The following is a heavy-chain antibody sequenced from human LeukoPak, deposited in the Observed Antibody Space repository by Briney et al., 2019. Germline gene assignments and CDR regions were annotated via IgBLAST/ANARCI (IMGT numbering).Heavy chain of an antibody. CDR3: ARLRCSSNSCASRGAFDI. J-gene: IGHJ3*02. D-gene: IGHD2-2*01. Sequence: ASVKVSCKASGYTFTSYYMHWVRQAPGQGLEWMGIINPSGGSTSYAQKFQGRVTMTRDTSTSTVYMELSSLRSEDTAVYYCARLRCSSNSCASRGAFDIWGQGTMVTVSS. CDR1: GYTFTSYY. V-gene: IGHV1-46*01. CDR2: INPSGGST.